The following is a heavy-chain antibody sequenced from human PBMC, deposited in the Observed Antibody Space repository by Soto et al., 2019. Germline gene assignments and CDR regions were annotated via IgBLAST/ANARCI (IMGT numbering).Heavy chain of an antibody. D-gene: IGHD3-22*01. CDR1: GFSLSTSGVG. Sequence: SGPTLVNPTQTLTLTCTFSGFSLSTSGVGVGWIRQPPGKALEWLALIYWDDDKRYSPSLKSRLTITKDTSRNQVVLTMTNMDPVDTATYYCAYALLYYYDSSGYQYYFDYWGQGTLVTVSS. V-gene: IGHV2-5*02. CDR2: IYWDDDK. J-gene: IGHJ4*02. CDR3: AYALLYYYDSSGYQYYFDY.